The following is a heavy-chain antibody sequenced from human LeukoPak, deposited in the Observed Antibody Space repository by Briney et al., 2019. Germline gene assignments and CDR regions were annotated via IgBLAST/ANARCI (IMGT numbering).Heavy chain of an antibody. D-gene: IGHD3-10*01. V-gene: IGHV3-53*01. J-gene: IGHJ4*02. CDR3: ARDTRLYSGSGSYFLDY. CDR2: IYSGGST. Sequence: PGGSLILSCAASGFTVSSNYMSWVRQAPGKGLEWVSVIYSGGSTYYTDSVKGRFTISRDNSKNTLYLQMNSLRAEDTAVYYCARDTRLYSGSGSYFLDYWGQGTLVTVSS. CDR1: GFTVSSNY.